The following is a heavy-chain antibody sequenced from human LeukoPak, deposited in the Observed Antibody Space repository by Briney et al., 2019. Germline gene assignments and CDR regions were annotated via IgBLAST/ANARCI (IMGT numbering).Heavy chain of an antibody. CDR1: GYTFTSYG. Sequence: GASVKLSCKASGYTFTSYGISWVRQAPGQGLESMGWISAYNGNTNYAQKLHGRGTITTDTSTSTAYMELRSLRSDDTAVYYCARLAAAGTGRSWFDPWGQGTLVTVSS. V-gene: IGHV1-18*01. D-gene: IGHD6-13*01. CDR3: ARLAAAGTGRSWFDP. CDR2: ISAYNGNT. J-gene: IGHJ5*02.